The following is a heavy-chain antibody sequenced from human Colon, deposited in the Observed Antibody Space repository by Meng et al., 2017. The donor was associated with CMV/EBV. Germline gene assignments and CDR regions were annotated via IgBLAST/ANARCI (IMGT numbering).Heavy chain of an antibody. CDR3: ARELARGGY. V-gene: IGHV1-18*01. Sequence: VHLVQSGAEVKKPGASVKISCKTSGYTLTNFGISWVRQAPGQGLEGMAYSSPYNGDTNYAQRFQGRVALTTDTSTSTVYMELGSLTSDDTAMYYCARELARGGYWGQGTLVTVSS. CDR2: SSPYNGDT. J-gene: IGHJ4*02. CDR1: GYTLTNFG.